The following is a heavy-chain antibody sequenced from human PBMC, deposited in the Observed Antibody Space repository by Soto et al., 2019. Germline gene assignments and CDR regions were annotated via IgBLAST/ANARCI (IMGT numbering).Heavy chain of an antibody. CDR1: GFTFSNAW. CDR2: IKSKTDGGTT. J-gene: IGHJ6*02. Sequence: EVQLVESGGGLVKPGGSLRLSCAASGFTFSNAWMNWFRQAPGKGLEWVGRIKSKTDGGTTDYAAPVKGRFTISRDDSKNTLYLQMNSLKTEDTAVYYCTTDTVGFYYYGMDVWGQGTTVTVSS. V-gene: IGHV3-15*07. CDR3: TTDTVGFYYYGMDV. D-gene: IGHD2-8*02.